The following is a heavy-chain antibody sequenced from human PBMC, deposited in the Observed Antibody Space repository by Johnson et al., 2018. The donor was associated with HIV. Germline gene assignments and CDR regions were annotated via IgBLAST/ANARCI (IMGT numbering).Heavy chain of an antibody. CDR1: GLTFSSYG. V-gene: IGHV3-30*02. CDR2: IHYDGSNK. D-gene: IGHD2-2*01. J-gene: IGHJ3*02. CDR3: AREGFVVLPAAMRLFAFDI. Sequence: QVQLVESGGGVVQPGGSLRLSCAAPGLTFSSYGMHWVRQAPGKGLEWVAFIHYDGSNKYYADSVKGRFTISRDNSKNTLYLQMNSLRAEDTAVYYCAREGFVVLPAAMRLFAFDIWGQGTMVTVSS.